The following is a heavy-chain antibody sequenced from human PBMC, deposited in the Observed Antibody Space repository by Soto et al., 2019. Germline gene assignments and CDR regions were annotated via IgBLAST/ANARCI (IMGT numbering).Heavy chain of an antibody. CDR3: ARGGRSSSWYYYYYMDV. Sequence: GGSLRLSCAASGFTVSSNYMSWVRQAPGKGLEWVSVIYSGGSTYYADSVKGRFTISRDNSKNTLYLQMNSLRAEDTAVYYCARGGRSSSWYYYYYMDVWGKGTTVTVSS. D-gene: IGHD6-13*01. CDR2: IYSGGST. CDR1: GFTVSSNY. J-gene: IGHJ6*03. V-gene: IGHV3-66*01.